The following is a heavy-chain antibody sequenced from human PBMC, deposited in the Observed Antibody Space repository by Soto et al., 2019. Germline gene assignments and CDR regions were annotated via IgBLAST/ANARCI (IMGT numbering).Heavy chain of an antibody. V-gene: IGHV3-23*01. CDR3: AKASRKVVVGGEYFDY. J-gene: IGHJ4*02. CDR2: ISGSGGST. Sequence: EVQLLESGGGLVQPGGSLRLSCAASGFTFSSYAMSWVRQAPGKGLEWVSAISGSGGSTYYADSVKGRFTISRDNSKNTLYLQMNSLRAEDTALYYCAKASRKVVVGGEYFDYWGQGTLVTVSS. D-gene: IGHD2-15*01. CDR1: GFTFSSYA.